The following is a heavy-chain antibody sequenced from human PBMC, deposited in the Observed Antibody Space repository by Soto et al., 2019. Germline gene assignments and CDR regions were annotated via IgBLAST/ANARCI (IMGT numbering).Heavy chain of an antibody. CDR1: GGSILSGGGYY. J-gene: IGHJ4*02. D-gene: IGHD3-22*01. CDR3: ARAEYFYDRSGYPFDY. CDR2: IYHSGNT. Sequence: TLSLTCTVSGGSILSGGGYYWSWIRQHPGKGLEWIGYIYHSGNTYYNPSLKSRVTISVDTSKNQFSLKLSSVTAADTAVYYCARAEYFYDRSGYPFDYWGQGTLVTVSS. V-gene: IGHV4-31*03.